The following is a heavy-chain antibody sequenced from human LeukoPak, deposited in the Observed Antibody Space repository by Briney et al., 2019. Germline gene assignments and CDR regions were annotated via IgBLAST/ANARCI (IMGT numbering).Heavy chain of an antibody. CDR3: ARGKYTSFDN. CDR1: GDSIFTNNVA. J-gene: IGHJ4*02. Sequence: SQTLSLTCAISGDSIFTNNVAWIWIRQSPSSGLEWLGRTYYRSKWSFDYAVSVKSRITINADTSKNQFSLQLSSVTPEDTAVYYCARGKYTSFDNWGQGTLVTVSS. CDR2: TYYRSKWSF. V-gene: IGHV6-1*01. D-gene: IGHD6-6*01.